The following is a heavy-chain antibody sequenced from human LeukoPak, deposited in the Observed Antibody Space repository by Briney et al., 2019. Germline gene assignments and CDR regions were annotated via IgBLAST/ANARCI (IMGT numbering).Heavy chain of an antibody. Sequence: PSQTLSLTCTVSGGSISSGSYYWSWIRQPAGKGLEWIGRIYTSGSTNYNPYLKSRVTISVDTSKNQFSLKLSSVTAADKAVYYCARGQTYYYDSSGYYYYYYYGMDVWGQGTTVTVCS. D-gene: IGHD3-22*01. J-gene: IGHJ6*02. CDR3: ARGQTYYYDSSGYYYYYYYGMDV. CDR1: GGSISSGSYY. CDR2: IYTSGST. V-gene: IGHV4-61*02.